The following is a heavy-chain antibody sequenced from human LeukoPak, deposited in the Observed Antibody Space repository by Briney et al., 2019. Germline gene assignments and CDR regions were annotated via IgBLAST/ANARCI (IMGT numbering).Heavy chain of an antibody. D-gene: IGHD3-10*01. Sequence: GGSLRLSCAASGFTFSDYYMSWIRQAPGKGLEWVSYISSSGSTIYYADSVKGRFTISRDNAKNSLYLQMNSLRAEDTALYYCTKDLNSGSYPTDAFDIWGQGTMVTVSS. J-gene: IGHJ3*02. V-gene: IGHV3-11*01. CDR1: GFTFSDYY. CDR3: TKDLNSGSYPTDAFDI. CDR2: ISSSGSTI.